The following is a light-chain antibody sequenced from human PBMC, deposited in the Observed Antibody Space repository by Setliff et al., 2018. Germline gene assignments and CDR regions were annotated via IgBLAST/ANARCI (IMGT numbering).Light chain of an antibody. V-gene: IGLV2-14*01. Sequence: LTQPASVSGSPGQSITISCTGTSSDIGGYNYVSWYQQHSGKAPKLMIYEVSNRPSGVSNRFSGSKSGNTASLTISGLQAEDEADYYCSSYASSSIPYVFGSGTKVTV. CDR3: SSYASSSIPYV. J-gene: IGLJ1*01. CDR1: SSDIGGYNY. CDR2: EVS.